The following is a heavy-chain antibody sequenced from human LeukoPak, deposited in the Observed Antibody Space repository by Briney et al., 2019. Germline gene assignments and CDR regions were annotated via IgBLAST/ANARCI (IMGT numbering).Heavy chain of an antibody. CDR3: ARDLVGYCSGGSCNEAGYFQH. J-gene: IGHJ1*01. D-gene: IGHD2-15*01. CDR2: INPSGGST. V-gene: IGHV1-46*01. CDR1: GYTFTSYY. Sequence: GASVKVSCKASGYTFTSYYMHWVRQAPGQGLEWMGIINPSGGSTSYAQKFQGRVTMTRDTPTSTVCMELSSLRSEDTAVYYCARDLVGYCSGGSCNEAGYFQHWGQGTLVTVSS.